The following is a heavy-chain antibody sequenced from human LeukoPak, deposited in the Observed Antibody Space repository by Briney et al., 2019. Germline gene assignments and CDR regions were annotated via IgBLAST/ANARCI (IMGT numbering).Heavy chain of an antibody. CDR1: GFTFSGYW. V-gene: IGHV3-7*01. D-gene: IGHD2-21*02. CDR3: AKTSRVTADVPFDY. CDR2: IKQDGSEK. J-gene: IGHJ4*02. Sequence: PGGSLRLSCAASGFTFSGYWMSWVRQAPGKGLEWVANIKQDGSEKYYVDSVKGRFTISGDNSKNTLYLQMNSLRAEDTAVYYCAKTSRVTADVPFDYWGQGTLVTVSS.